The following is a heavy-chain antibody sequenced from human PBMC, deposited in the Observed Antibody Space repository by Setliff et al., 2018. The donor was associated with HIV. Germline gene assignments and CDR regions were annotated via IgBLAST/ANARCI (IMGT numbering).Heavy chain of an antibody. Sequence: PSETLSLTCTVSGGSIISGSYFWTWIRQFPGKGLEWTGYISYSGSTQYNPSFKSRVTISADTSKTQCSLNLTSVTAADTAVYFCARGRDSSGLGEFDPWGQGTLVTVSS. D-gene: IGHD3-22*01. CDR1: GGSIISGSYF. CDR3: ARGRDSSGLGEFDP. CDR2: ISYSGST. J-gene: IGHJ5*02. V-gene: IGHV4-31*03.